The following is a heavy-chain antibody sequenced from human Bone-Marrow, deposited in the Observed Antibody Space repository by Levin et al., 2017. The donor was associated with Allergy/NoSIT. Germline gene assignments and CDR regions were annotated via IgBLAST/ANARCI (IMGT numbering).Heavy chain of an antibody. Sequence: SETLSLTCAVSGVSITTTNWWSWLRPPPGKGLGWIGEIYHTGTINDNPSLKSRVTISIDKSKNHLSLNLRFLTAAETALYYCARFATRSPRLQYGVWESWGQGTLVTVS. D-gene: IGHD1-26*01. CDR3: ARFATRSPRLQYGVWES. V-gene: IGHV4-4*02. J-gene: IGHJ5*02. CDR1: GVSITTTNW. CDR2: IYHTGTI.